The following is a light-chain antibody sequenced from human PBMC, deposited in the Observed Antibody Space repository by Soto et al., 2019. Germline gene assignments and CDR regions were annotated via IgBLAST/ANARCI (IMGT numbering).Light chain of an antibody. CDR1: QSVSKY. CDR3: QQRSLLWT. Sequence: VVLTQFPATLSLSPGERATLSCRASQSVSKYLAWYQQKPGQAPRLLIYDASNRATGIPARFSGSGSGTDFTLTISSLEPEDFAVYYCQQRSLLWTSGQGTKVEIK. CDR2: DAS. V-gene: IGKV3-11*01. J-gene: IGKJ1*01.